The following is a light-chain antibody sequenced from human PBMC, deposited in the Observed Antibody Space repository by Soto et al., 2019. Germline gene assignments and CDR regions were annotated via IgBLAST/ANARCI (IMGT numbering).Light chain of an antibody. Sequence: EIVLTQSPGTLSLSPGERTTLSCRASQSVSSSYLAWYQQKPGQAPRLLIYGASSRATGIPDRFSGSGSGTDFTLTISRLEPEDFAVCYCQQKITFGQGTRLEIK. CDR1: QSVSSSY. V-gene: IGKV3-20*01. CDR2: GAS. J-gene: IGKJ5*01. CDR3: QQKIT.